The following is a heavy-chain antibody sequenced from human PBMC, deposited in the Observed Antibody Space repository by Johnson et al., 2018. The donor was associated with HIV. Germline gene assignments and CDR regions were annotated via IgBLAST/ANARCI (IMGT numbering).Heavy chain of an antibody. D-gene: IGHD3-22*01. V-gene: IGHV3-15*01. CDR1: VFTFSNAW. Sequence: EVQLVESGGGLVKPGGSLRLSCAASVFTFSNAWMSWVRQAPGKGLEWVGRIKSKTDGGTTDYAAPVKGRFTISRDDSKNTLYLQMNSLKTEDTAVYYCTTAKWLLGAFDIWGQGTMVTVSS. CDR2: IKSKTDGGTT. J-gene: IGHJ3*02. CDR3: TTAKWLLGAFDI.